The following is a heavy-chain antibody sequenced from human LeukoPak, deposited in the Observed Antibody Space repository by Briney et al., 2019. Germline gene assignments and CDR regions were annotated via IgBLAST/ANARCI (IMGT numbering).Heavy chain of an antibody. Sequence: ASVKVSCKASGYNFSTYYITWVRQAPGQGLEWMGWINNKNGNTNYVQKLQGRVTMTTDTSTSTAYMELTNLRFDDTAVYYCARRDHVWGSFICDYWGQGTLVTVSS. CDR1: GYNFSTYY. V-gene: IGHV1-18*01. CDR2: INNKNGNT. J-gene: IGHJ4*02. CDR3: ARRDHVWGSFICDY. D-gene: IGHD3-16*01.